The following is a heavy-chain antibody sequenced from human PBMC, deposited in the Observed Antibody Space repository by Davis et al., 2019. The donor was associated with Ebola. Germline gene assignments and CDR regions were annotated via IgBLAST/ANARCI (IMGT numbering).Heavy chain of an antibody. J-gene: IGHJ5*02. D-gene: IGHD6-13*01. V-gene: IGHV4-59*01. CDR3: ARDRRLAAAGTGFDP. Sequence: SETLSLTCTVSGGSISSYYWSWIRQPPGKGLEWIGYIYYSGSTNYNPSLKSRVTISVDTSKNQFSLKLSSVTAADTAGYYCARDRRLAAAGTGFDPWGQGTLVTVSS. CDR1: GGSISSYY. CDR2: IYYSGST.